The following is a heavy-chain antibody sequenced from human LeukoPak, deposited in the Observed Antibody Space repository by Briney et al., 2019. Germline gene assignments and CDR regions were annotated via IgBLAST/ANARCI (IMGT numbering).Heavy chain of an antibody. CDR1: GGSISSSNYY. J-gene: IGHJ4*02. V-gene: IGHV4-39*07. CDR2: IYYSGST. CDR3: ARGPTSGGRAQFDY. D-gene: IGHD6-25*01. Sequence: SETLSLTCTVSGGSISSSNYYWGWIRQPPGKGLEWIGTIYYSGSTYYNPSLKSRVTISVDTSKNQFSLKLSSVTAADTAVYYCARGPTSGGRAQFDYWGQGTLVTVSS.